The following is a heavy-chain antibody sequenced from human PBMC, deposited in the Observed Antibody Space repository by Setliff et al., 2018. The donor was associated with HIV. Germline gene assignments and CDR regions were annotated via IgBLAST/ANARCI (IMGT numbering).Heavy chain of an antibody. CDR1: GGSINNGTYF. J-gene: IGHJ4*02. D-gene: IGHD3-3*01. CDR2: LYTSGST. Sequence: SETLSLTCTVSGGSINNGTYFWTWIRQPAGKALEWLGRLYTSGSTTYNPSLKSRVTISVDTSKNQFSLKLSSVTAADTAVYYCARGANFWSGYDSWGQGTLVTVSS. CDR3: ARGANFWSGYDS. V-gene: IGHV4-61*02.